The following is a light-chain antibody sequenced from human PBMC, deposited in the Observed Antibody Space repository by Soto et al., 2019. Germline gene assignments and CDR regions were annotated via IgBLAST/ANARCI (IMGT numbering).Light chain of an antibody. J-gene: IGKJ3*01. CDR1: QSLSSSY. V-gene: IGKV3-20*01. CDR2: GAS. CDR3: QQYNNWPPVT. Sequence: EIVLTQSPGTLSLSPGERATLSCRASQSLSSSYLHWYQQKPGRAPRLLIYGASIRATGIPDRFSGGGSGTDFTLTISSLQSEDFAVYFCQQYNNWPPVTFGPGTKVDI.